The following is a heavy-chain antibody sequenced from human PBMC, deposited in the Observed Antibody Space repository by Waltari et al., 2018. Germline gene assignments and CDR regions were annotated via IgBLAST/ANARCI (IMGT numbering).Heavy chain of an antibody. J-gene: IGHJ3*02. V-gene: IGHV4-59*01. CDR3: ARVSDYSSSWYPDAFDI. CDR2: IYYSGST. CDR1: GGSISSYY. Sequence: QVQLQESGPGLVKPSETLSLTCTVPGGSISSYYWSWIRQPPGKGLEWIGYIYYSGSTNYNPSLKSRVTISVDTSKNQFSLKLSSVTAADTAVYYCARVSDYSSSWYPDAFDIWGQGTMVTVSS. D-gene: IGHD6-13*01.